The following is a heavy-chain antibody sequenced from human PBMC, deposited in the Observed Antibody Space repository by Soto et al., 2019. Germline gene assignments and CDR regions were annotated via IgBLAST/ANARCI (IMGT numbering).Heavy chain of an antibody. Sequence: GASVKVSCKASGYTFTSYAMHWVRQAPGQRLEWMGWINAGNGNTKYSQKFQDRVTITRDTSASTAYMELSSLRSEDTAVYYCARSPLGVGATTIPIFDYWGQGTLVTVSS. J-gene: IGHJ4*02. CDR2: INAGNGNT. D-gene: IGHD1-26*01. CDR3: ARSPLGVGATTIPIFDY. V-gene: IGHV1-3*01. CDR1: GYTFTSYA.